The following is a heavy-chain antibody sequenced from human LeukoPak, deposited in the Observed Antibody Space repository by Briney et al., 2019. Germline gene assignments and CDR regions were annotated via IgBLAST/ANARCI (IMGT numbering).Heavy chain of an antibody. CDR1: GFTFNSYW. CDR2: INSDGSDT. J-gene: IGHJ5*02. V-gene: IGHV3-74*01. CDR3: VRSGYCSGGSCYEEAKWFDP. D-gene: IGHD2-15*01. Sequence: GGSLRLSCAASGFTFNSYWMHRVRHVPGKGLVWVSRINSDGSDTTYADSVKGRFTISRDNAKNTLYLQMNSLRAEDTAVYYCVRSGYCSGGSCYEEAKWFDPWGQGTLVTVSS.